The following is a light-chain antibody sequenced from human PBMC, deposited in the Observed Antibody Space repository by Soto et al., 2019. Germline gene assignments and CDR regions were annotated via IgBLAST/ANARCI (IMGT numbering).Light chain of an antibody. CDR3: QHYTIRPPMLT. Sequence: EIVMTQSPATLSVSPGERATLSCRASQSVSSNLAWYQQRPGQAPSLLIFGASSRATGVPARFSGSGSGTEFTPTISSLQSEDFAVYYCQHYTIRPPMLTFGQGTKVQIK. CDR2: GAS. V-gene: IGKV3D-15*01. J-gene: IGKJ2*01. CDR1: QSVSSN.